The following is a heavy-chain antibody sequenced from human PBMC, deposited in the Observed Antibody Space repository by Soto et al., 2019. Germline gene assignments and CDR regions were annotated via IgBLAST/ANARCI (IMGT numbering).Heavy chain of an antibody. V-gene: IGHV1-24*01. CDR2: FDPEDGET. Sequence: ASVKVSCKVSGYTLTELSMHWVRQAPGKGLEWMGGFDPEDGETIYAQKFQGRVTMTEDTSTDTAYMELSSLRSEDTAVYYCTTGVHGYYYGSGSYCKDYGMDVWGQGTTVTVSS. J-gene: IGHJ6*02. CDR3: TTGVHGYYYGSGSYCKDYGMDV. D-gene: IGHD3-10*01. CDR1: GYTLTELS.